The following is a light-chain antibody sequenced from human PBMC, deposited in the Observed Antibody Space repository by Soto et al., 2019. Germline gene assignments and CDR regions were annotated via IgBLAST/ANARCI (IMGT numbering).Light chain of an antibody. CDR2: EGS. Sequence: QSALTQPASVSGSPGQSITISCTGTSSDVASYNLVSWYQRHPDKAPKLMIYEGSKRPSGVPNRFSGSKSGNTASLTISGLQAEDEADYYCSSYAGSTTWVVFGGGTKLTVL. J-gene: IGLJ2*01. V-gene: IGLV2-23*01. CDR3: SSYAGSTTWVV. CDR1: SSDVASYNL.